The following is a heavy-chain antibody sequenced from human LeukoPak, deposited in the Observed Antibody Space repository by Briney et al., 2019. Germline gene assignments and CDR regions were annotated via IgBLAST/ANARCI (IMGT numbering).Heavy chain of an antibody. CDR2: MNPNTGNT. CDR3: ARGYDSGGYYLPDH. J-gene: IGHJ4*02. D-gene: IGHD3-22*01. CDR1: GYTFTSYD. V-gene: IGHV1-8*01. Sequence: ASVKVSCKASGYTFTSYDIYWVRQATGQGLEWMGWMNPNTGNTDFAQKFQGRVTMTRDTSTSTAYMELSRLTSDDTAVYYCARGYDSGGYYLPDHWGQGTLVTVSS.